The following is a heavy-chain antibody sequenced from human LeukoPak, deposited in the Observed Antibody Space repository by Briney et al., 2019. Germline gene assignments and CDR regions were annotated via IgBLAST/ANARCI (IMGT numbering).Heavy chain of an antibody. CDR1: GGSISSGSYY. CDR3: ARVDYYDRVDY. Sequence: SQTLSLTCTVSGGSISSGSYYWSWIRQPAGKGLEWIGRIYTSGSTNYNPSLKSRVTISVDTSNNQFSLKLSSVTAADTAVYYCARVDYYDRVDYWGQGTLVTVSS. J-gene: IGHJ4*02. CDR2: IYTSGST. V-gene: IGHV4-61*02. D-gene: IGHD3-22*01.